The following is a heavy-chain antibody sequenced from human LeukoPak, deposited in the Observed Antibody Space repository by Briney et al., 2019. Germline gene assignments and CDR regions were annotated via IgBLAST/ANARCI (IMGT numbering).Heavy chain of an antibody. V-gene: IGHV3-21*01. J-gene: IGHJ4*02. D-gene: IGHD3-10*01. Sequence: GGSLRLSCAASGFTFSSYSMNWVRQAPGKGLEWVSSISSSSSYIYYADSVKGRLTISRDNAKNSLYLQMNSLRAEDTAVYYCARGHSGSSVDYWGQGTLATVSS. CDR1: GFTFSSYS. CDR2: ISSSSSYI. CDR3: ARGHSGSSVDY.